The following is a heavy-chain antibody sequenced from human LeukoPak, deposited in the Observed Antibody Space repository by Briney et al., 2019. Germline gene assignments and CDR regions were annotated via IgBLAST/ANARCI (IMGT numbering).Heavy chain of an antibody. J-gene: IGHJ5*02. Sequence: SETLSLTCTVPGGSISSSSYYWGWIRQPPGKGLEWIGSIYYTGKTHYNPSLESRVSISVDMSKNQFSLKLSSVTAADTAVYYCARHPCSPTSCYTIYWFDPWGQGTLVTVSS. CDR2: IYYTGKT. CDR3: ARHPCSPTSCYTIYWFDP. V-gene: IGHV4-39*01. CDR1: GGSISSSSYY. D-gene: IGHD2-2*02.